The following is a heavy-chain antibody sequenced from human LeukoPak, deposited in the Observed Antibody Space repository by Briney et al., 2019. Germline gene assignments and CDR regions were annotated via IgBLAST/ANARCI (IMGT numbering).Heavy chain of an antibody. J-gene: IGHJ5*02. Sequence: GGSLRLSCAASGFSVSSAYMSWVRQAPGKGLEWVSLIYTSGSTFYADSVMGRFTISRDNSKNTLFLQMNSLRAEDSAVYYCTRDRAGTQSWVEFDLWGQGTLVTVSS. CDR1: GFSVSSAY. CDR3: TRDRAGTQSWVEFDL. V-gene: IGHV3-66*03. CDR2: IYTSGST. D-gene: IGHD3-10*01.